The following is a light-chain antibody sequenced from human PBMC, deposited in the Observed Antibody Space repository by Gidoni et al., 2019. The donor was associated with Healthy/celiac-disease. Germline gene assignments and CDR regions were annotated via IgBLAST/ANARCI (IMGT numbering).Light chain of an antibody. CDR1: QSISSW. CDR3: QQYKSYPWT. Sequence: DIQMTQSPSTLSASVGDRVTITCRASQSISSWLAWYQQKPGNAPTLLIYKASSLESGVPSRFSGSGSGTEFTLTISSLQPDDFATYYCQQYKSYPWTFGQGTKVEIK. J-gene: IGKJ1*01. V-gene: IGKV1-5*03. CDR2: KAS.